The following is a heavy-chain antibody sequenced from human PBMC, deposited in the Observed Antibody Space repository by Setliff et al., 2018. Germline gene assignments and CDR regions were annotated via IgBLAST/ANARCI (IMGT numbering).Heavy chain of an antibody. V-gene: IGHV7-4-1*02. J-gene: IGHJ6*03. CDR1: GYTFTTYA. D-gene: IGHD3-10*01. Sequence: ASVKVSCKASGYTFTTYAISWMRQAPGQGLEYMGWINTNTGNPSYAQGFTGRSVFSLDTSISTAYLQISSLKAEDTAIYYCARATRFGTIKYRGDYYMDVWGKGTTVTVSS. CDR2: INTNTGNP. CDR3: ARATRFGTIKYRGDYYMDV.